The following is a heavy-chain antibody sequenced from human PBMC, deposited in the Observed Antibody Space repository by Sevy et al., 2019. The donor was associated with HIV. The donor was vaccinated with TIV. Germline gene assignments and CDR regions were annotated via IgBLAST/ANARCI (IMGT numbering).Heavy chain of an antibody. J-gene: IGHJ4*02. D-gene: IGHD2-15*01. CDR1: SVSISDYY. CDR2: IYSTRNI. Sequence: SETLSLTCTVSSVSISDYYWSWIRQPPGRGLEWIGYIYSTRNIQYSPSLKSRVTISVDTSKNQFSLKLNSVTTADTAVYYCARHDCSGGSCFPPSFDYWRQGTLVTVSS. CDR3: ARHDCSGGSCFPPSFDY. V-gene: IGHV4-59*13.